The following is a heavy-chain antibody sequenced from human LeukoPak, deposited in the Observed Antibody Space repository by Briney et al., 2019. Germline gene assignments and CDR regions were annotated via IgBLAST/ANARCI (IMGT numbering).Heavy chain of an antibody. J-gene: IGHJ4*02. CDR1: GGSISSYY. Sequence: SETLSLTCTVSGGSISSYYWSWIRQPPGKGLEWIGYIYYSGSTNYNPSLKSRVTISVDTSKNQFSLKLSSVTAADTAVYYCARGTTSHYDILTGYYHPIDYWGQGTLVTVSS. V-gene: IGHV4-59*08. D-gene: IGHD3-9*01. CDR2: IYYSGST. CDR3: ARGTTSHYDILTGYYHPIDY.